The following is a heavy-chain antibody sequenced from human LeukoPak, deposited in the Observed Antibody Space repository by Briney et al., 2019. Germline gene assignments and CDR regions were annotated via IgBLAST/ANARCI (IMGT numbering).Heavy chain of an antibody. CDR3: AKASQAYYYDTGNYRYWYFDL. J-gene: IGHJ2*01. D-gene: IGHD3-22*01. Sequence: GGSLRLSCAASGFTFHNYVMTWVLQAPGKGLEWVSTISARGASTYYADSVKGRFTISRDNSRNTLYLQMDSLRAEDTAVYYCAKASQAYYYDTGNYRYWYFDLWGRGTLVSVSS. CDR2: ISARGAST. V-gene: IGHV3-23*01. CDR1: GFTFHNYV.